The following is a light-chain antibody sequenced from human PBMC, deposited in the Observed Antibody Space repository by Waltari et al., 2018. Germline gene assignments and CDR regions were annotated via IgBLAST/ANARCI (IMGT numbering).Light chain of an antibody. J-gene: IGKJ3*01. Sequence: IRITQSPSSFSASTGDRVPITCRASQGISSYLAWYQQKPGKAPKLLIYKASSLESGVPSRFSGSGSGTEFTLTISSLQPDDFATYYCQQYNSYSITFGPGTKVDIK. CDR2: KAS. CDR3: QQYNSYSIT. V-gene: IGKV1-5*03. CDR1: QGISSY.